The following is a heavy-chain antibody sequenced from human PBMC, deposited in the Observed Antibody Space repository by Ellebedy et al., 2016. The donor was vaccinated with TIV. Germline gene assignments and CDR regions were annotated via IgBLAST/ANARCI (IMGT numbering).Heavy chain of an antibody. V-gene: IGHV3-23*01. CDR1: GYTFSSYA. J-gene: IGHJ6*02. Sequence: GESLKISCAASGYTFSSYAMSWVRQAPGKGLEWVSGINAGGVSIAYADSVKGRFTISRDNSRNTLYLQMNSLRAEDTAVYYCAKDMVFGDGKWEIDVWGQGTTVTVSS. CDR3: AKDMVFGDGKWEIDV. D-gene: IGHD1-26*01. CDR2: INAGGVSI.